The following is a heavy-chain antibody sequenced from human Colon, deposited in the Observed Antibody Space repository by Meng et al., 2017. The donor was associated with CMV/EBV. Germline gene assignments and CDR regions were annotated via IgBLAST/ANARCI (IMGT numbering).Heavy chain of an antibody. CDR1: GYTFTSYY. CDR3: ARQFRRWELLQSGGFDP. D-gene: IGHD1-26*01. J-gene: IGHJ5*02. V-gene: IGHV1-46*01. Sequence: ASVKVSCKASGYTFTSYYMHWVRQAPGQGLEWMGIIKPSGGSTSYAQKFQGRVTMTRDTSTTTVYMELSSLRSEDTAVYYCARQFRRWELLQSGGFDPWGQGTLVTVSS. CDR2: IKPSGGST.